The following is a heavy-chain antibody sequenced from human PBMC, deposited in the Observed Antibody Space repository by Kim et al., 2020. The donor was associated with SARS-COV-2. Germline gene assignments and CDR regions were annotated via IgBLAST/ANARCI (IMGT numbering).Heavy chain of an antibody. D-gene: IGHD5-18*01. Sequence: SVKVSCKASGGTFSSYAISWVRQAPGQGLEWMGRIIPILGIANYAQKFQGRVTITADKSTSTAYMELSSLRSEDTAVYYCARGSRIQLWGPDYWGQGTLVTVSS. CDR3: ARGSRIQLWGPDY. J-gene: IGHJ4*02. V-gene: IGHV1-69*04. CDR2: IIPILGIA. CDR1: GGTFSSYA.